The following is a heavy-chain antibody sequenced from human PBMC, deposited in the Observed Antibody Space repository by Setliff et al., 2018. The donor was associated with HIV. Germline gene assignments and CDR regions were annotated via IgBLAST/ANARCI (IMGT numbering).Heavy chain of an antibody. CDR2: IYNSGST. J-gene: IGHJ4*02. Sequence: TPSLTCTVSGGSISSGSYYWSWIRQPAGKGLEWIGRIYNSGSTNYNPSLKSRVTISVDTSKNQFSLKLSSVTAADTAVYYCARGSFDWFDYWGQGTLVTVSS. V-gene: IGHV4-61*02. D-gene: IGHD3-9*01. CDR3: ARGSFDWFDY. CDR1: GGSISSGSYY.